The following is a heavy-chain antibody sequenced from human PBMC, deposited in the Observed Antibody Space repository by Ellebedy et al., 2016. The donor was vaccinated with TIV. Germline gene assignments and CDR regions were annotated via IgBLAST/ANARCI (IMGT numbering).Heavy chain of an antibody. CDR1: GFPFSSYA. CDR3: AKSPSRKPGLLDY. D-gene: IGHD1-14*01. J-gene: IGHJ4*02. Sequence: GESLKISCAASGFPFSSYAMNWVRQAPGKGLEWVSIISGTGGSTNYADSVKGRFTISRDNSKNMLYLQMNSLRAEDTAIYYCAKSPSRKPGLLDYWGQGTLVTVSS. V-gene: IGHV3-23*01. CDR2: ISGTGGST.